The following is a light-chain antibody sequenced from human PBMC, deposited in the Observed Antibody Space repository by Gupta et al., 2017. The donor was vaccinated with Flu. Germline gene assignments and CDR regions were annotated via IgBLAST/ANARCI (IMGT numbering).Light chain of an antibody. J-gene: IGKJ3*01. CDR2: AAS. CDR1: QSISSY. Sequence: SVGDRVTITCRASQSISSYLNWYQQKPGKAPKLLIYAASSLQSGVPSRFSGSGSGTDFTLTISSLQPEDFATYYCQQSYSTLGTFGPGTKVDIK. V-gene: IGKV1-39*01. CDR3: QQSYSTLGT.